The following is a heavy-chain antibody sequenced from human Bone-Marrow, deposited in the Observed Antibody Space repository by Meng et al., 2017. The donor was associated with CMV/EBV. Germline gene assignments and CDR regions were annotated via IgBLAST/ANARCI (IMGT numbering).Heavy chain of an antibody. J-gene: IGHJ4*02. CDR2: IYHSGST. V-gene: IGHV4-38-2*02. D-gene: IGHD3-10*01. Sequence: SETLSLTCTVSGYSISSGYYWGWIRQPPGKGLEWIGSIYHSGSTYYNPSLKSRVTISVDTSKNQFSLKLSSVTAADTAVYYCARVVVRGVSDYWGQGTLVTVSP. CDR1: GYSISSGYY. CDR3: ARVVVRGVSDY.